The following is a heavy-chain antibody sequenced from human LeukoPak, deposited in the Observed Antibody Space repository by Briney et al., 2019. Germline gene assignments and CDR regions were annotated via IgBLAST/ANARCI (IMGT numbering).Heavy chain of an antibody. J-gene: IGHJ5*02. D-gene: IGHD1-26*01. CDR1: GFTFSSYG. CDR3: ARDLGSWDYKTCYFDA. V-gene: IGHV3-30*03. CDR2: ISYDGSNK. Sequence: GGSLRLSCAASGFTFSSYGMHWVRQAPGKGLEWVAVISYDGSNKYYADSVKGRFTISRDNSKNTLYLQMNSLRAEDTAVYHCARDLGSWDYKTCYFDAWGQGTLVTVSS.